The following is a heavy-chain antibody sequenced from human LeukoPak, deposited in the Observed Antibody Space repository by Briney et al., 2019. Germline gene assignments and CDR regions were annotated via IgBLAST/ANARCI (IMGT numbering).Heavy chain of an antibody. CDR1: GYTFTGYY. D-gene: IGHD3-3*01. CDR2: IIPILGIA. V-gene: IGHV1-69*04. Sequence: EASVKVSCKASGYTFTGYYMHWVRQAPGQGLEWMGRIIPILGIANYAQKFQGRVTITADKSTSTAYMELSSLGSEDTAVYYCASESTIFGVVTPYYYYYYGMDVWGQGTTVTVSS. J-gene: IGHJ6*02. CDR3: ASESTIFGVVTPYYYYYYGMDV.